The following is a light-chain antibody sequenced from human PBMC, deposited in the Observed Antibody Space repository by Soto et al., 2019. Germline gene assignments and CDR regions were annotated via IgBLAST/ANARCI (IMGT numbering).Light chain of an antibody. Sequence: KQPRSGRVSPSQEATFSCSRNSSNVGTHGVSWFQQLPGKAPKLLIYEDSQRPSGIPERFSGSKSGTSATLGITGLQTGDEADYYCGTWDSSLRALFGSGTKVTVL. V-gene: IGLV1-51*02. J-gene: IGLJ1*01. CDR1: SSNVGTHG. CDR2: EDS. CDR3: GTWDSSLRAL.